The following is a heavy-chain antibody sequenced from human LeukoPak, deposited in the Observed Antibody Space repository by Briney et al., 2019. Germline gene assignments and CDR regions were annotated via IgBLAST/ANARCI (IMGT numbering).Heavy chain of an antibody. Sequence: PGGALSLSCAAPGFPLRSNYMSWVRPAPGEGLEWVSVIYSGGSTYYADSVKGRFTISRDNSKNTLYLQMNSLRAEDTAVYYCASGYSYGCFDYWGQGTLVTVSS. J-gene: IGHJ4*02. D-gene: IGHD5-18*01. CDR2: IYSGGST. V-gene: IGHV3-53*01. CDR3: ASGYSYGCFDY. CDR1: GFPLRSNY.